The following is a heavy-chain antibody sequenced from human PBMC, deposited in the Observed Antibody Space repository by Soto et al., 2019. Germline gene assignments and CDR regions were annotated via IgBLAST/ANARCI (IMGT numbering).Heavy chain of an antibody. J-gene: IGHJ4*02. D-gene: IGHD2-8*02. Sequence: QVQLVESGGGVVQPGRSLRLSCAVSGFTVSTYGMHWVRQAPGKGLEWVAVISRDGGTKYYADSVKGRFTISRDNSRNTLFVEMNSLRGDEMAVYYGTGEVASGCWGQGTLVTVSS. V-gene: IGHV3-30*03. CDR2: ISRDGGTK. CDR1: GFTVSTYG. CDR3: TGEVASGC.